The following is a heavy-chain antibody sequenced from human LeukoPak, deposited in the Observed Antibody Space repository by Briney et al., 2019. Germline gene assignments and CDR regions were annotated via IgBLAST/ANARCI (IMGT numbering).Heavy chain of an antibody. Sequence: GGSLRLSCVASGFTFSDYYMSWIRQAPGKGLEWVSYIGSTIYYADSVKGRFTISRDNAKNSLYLQMNSLRAEDTAVYYCARGQDIVATTDEVYWGQGTLVTVSS. CDR1: GFTFSDYY. V-gene: IGHV3-11*04. CDR3: ARGQDIVATTDEVY. J-gene: IGHJ4*02. D-gene: IGHD5-12*01. CDR2: IGSTI.